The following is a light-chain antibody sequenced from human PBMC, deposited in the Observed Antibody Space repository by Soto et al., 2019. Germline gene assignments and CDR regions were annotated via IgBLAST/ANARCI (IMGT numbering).Light chain of an antibody. CDR1: SSEVGGYNY. Sequence: QSVLTQPASVSGSPGQSITISCTGTSSEVGGYNYVSWYQQHPGKAPKFMIYDVSNRPSGVSTRFSGSKSGNTASLTISGLQAEDEADYYCNSYTTSNTRQIVFGTGTKVTV. V-gene: IGLV2-14*01. CDR2: DVS. J-gene: IGLJ1*01. CDR3: NSYTTSNTRQIV.